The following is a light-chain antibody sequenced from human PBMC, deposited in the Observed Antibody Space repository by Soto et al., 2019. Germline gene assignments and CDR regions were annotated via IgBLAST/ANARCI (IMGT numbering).Light chain of an antibody. V-gene: IGLV2-8*01. CDR2: EVS. Sequence: QSVLTQPPSASGSPGQSVTISCTGTSSDVGAYNYVSWYQQYPGKAHKLMIYEVSKRPSGVPDRFSGSKSGKTASLTVSGLQPEDEADYYCTSYAGNNIWVFGGGTKLTVL. CDR3: TSYAGNNIWV. CDR1: SSDVGAYNY. J-gene: IGLJ3*02.